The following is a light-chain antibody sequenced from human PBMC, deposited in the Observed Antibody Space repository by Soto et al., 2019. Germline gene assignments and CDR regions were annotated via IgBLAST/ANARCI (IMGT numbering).Light chain of an antibody. CDR1: SSDLGTYDY. J-gene: IGLJ1*01. CDR2: DVT. V-gene: IGLV2-14*01. Sequence: QSALTQPASVSGSPGQSITISCTGTSSDLGTYDYVSWYQQHSGKAPKLMIYDVTNRPSGVSNRFAGSKSGNSASLTISGLQAEDEADYYCSSYTLTGTLYVFGTGTKVTVL. CDR3: SSYTLTGTLYV.